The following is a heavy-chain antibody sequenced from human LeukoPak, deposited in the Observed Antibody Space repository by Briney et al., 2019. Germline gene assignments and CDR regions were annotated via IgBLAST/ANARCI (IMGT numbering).Heavy chain of an antibody. CDR1: GFTFSSYA. D-gene: IGHD3-16*02. J-gene: IGHJ4*02. Sequence: GGSLRLSCSASGFTFSSYAMHWVRQAPGKGLEWVAVISYDGSNKYYADSVKGRFTISRDNSKNTLYLQMNSLRAEDTAVYYCARDRSYFDYWGQRTLVTVSS. CDR3: ARDRSYFDY. CDR2: ISYDGSNK. V-gene: IGHV3-30-3*01.